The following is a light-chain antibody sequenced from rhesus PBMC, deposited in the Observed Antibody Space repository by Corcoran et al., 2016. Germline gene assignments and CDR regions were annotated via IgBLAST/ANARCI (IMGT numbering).Light chain of an antibody. J-gene: IGKJ1*01. Sequence: DIVMTQSPLSLPITPGQPASISCRSSQSLVHSDGNTYLSWYQKKPGQPPRLRSYKVSTRYSWVPERFSGSGDGTDVTLKISGVEAEDVGVYYCGKGTELPWTFGQGTKVEI. V-gene: IGKV2-62*02. CDR2: KVS. CDR1: QSLVHSDGNTY. CDR3: GKGTELPWT.